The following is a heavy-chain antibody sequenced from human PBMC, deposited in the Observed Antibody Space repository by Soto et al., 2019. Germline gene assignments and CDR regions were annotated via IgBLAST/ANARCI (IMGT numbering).Heavy chain of an antibody. V-gene: IGHV3-30-3*01. CDR3: ARVRGKNYYYGMDV. D-gene: IGHD2-15*01. Sequence: GGSLRLSCAASGFTFSSYAMHWVRQAPGKGLEWVAVISYDGSNKYYADSVKGRFTISRDNSKNTLYLQMNSLRAEDTAVYYCARVRGKNYYYGMDVWGQGTTVTVSS. CDR2: ISYDGSNK. CDR1: GFTFSSYA. J-gene: IGHJ6*02.